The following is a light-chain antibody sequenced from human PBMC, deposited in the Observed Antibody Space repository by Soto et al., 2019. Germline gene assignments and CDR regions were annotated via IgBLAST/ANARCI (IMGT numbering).Light chain of an antibody. CDR3: QQHGTSPIT. J-gene: IGKJ5*01. CDR1: QSVSSY. V-gene: IGKV3-20*01. CDR2: GAS. Sequence: VLTQSPATLSLSPGERATLSCRASQSVSSYLAFYQQKPGQTPRLLVYGASSRATGIPDRFSGSGSGTDFTLTISRLEPENFALYYCQQHGTSPITFGQGRRLE.